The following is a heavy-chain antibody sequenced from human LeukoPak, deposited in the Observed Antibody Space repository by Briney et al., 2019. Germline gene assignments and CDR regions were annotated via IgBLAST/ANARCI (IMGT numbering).Heavy chain of an antibody. D-gene: IGHD1-26*01. Sequence: ASVKVSCKASGYTFTGYYMHWVRQAPGQGLERMGWINPNSGGTNYAQKFQGRVTMTRDTSISTAYMELSRLRSDDTAVYYCARDGVVGAHGAFDIWGQGTMVTVSS. CDR2: INPNSGGT. CDR1: GYTFTGYY. V-gene: IGHV1-2*02. J-gene: IGHJ3*02. CDR3: ARDGVVGAHGAFDI.